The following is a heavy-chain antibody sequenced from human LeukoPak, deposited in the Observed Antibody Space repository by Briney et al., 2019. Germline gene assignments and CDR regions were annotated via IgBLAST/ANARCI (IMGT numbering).Heavy chain of an antibody. CDR2: ISSSGTTI. D-gene: IGHD6-13*01. CDR1: GFTFSSYE. CDR3: ARDRAAEGFDY. J-gene: IGHJ4*02. V-gene: IGHV3-48*03. Sequence: GGSLRLSCAASGFTFSSYEMNWVRQAPGKGLEWVSYISSSGTTIYYADSVKGRFTISRDNTKNSLYLQMDSLRAEDTAVYYCARDRAAEGFDYWGQGTLVTVSS.